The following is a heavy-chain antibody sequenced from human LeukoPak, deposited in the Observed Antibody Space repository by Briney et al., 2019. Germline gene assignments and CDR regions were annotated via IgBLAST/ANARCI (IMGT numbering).Heavy chain of an antibody. Sequence: GASVKVSCKASGYTFTGYYMHWVRQAPGQGLEWMGWINPNSGGTNSAQKFQGRVTMTRDTSISTAYVELSRLRSDDTAVYYCARDLYYYGSGSYWASYNWFDPWGQGTLVTVSS. V-gene: IGHV1-2*02. D-gene: IGHD3-10*01. J-gene: IGHJ5*02. CDR3: ARDLYYYGSGSYWASYNWFDP. CDR1: GYTFTGYY. CDR2: INPNSGGT.